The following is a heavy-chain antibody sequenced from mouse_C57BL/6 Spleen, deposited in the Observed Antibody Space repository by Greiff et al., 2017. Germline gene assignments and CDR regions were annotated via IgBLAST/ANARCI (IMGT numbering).Heavy chain of an antibody. CDR2: IRSKSTNYAT. CDR1: GVSFHTYA. V-gene: IGHV10-1*01. J-gene: IGHJ4*01. CDR3: VRHTGGIGYYVDYYAMDY. Sequence: GGLVQPKGSLNLSCAASGVSFHTYAMNRVRQAPGKGLEWVARIRSKSTNYATYYVDSVKHRFTISTEASENMLYLQMNHLKTEDTERSYVVRHTGGIGYYVDYYAMDYWGQGTSVTVSS. D-gene: IGHD2-3*01.